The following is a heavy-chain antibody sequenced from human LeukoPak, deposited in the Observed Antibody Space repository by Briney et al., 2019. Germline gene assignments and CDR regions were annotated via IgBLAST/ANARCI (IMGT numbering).Heavy chain of an antibody. J-gene: IGHJ6*02. Sequence: GASVKVSCKASGYTFTSYDINWVRQATGQGLEWRGWMNPNSGNTGYAQKFQGRVTMTRNTSISTAYMELSSLRSEDTAVYYCARGPSMVRGHTYYYYGMDVWGQGTTVTVSS. CDR1: GYTFTSYD. CDR2: MNPNSGNT. D-gene: IGHD3-10*01. V-gene: IGHV1-8*01. CDR3: ARGPSMVRGHTYYYYGMDV.